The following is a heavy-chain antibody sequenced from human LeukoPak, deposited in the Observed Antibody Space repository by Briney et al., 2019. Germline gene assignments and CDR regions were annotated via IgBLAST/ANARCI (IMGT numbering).Heavy chain of an antibody. Sequence: SQTLSLTCAISGDSVSINSAAWNWIRQSPSRGLEWLGRTYQRSKWYNDYAVSVKNRITINPDISKNQFSLQLNSVTPEDTAVYYRARSPSPYSSGWYFDYWGQGTLVTVSS. J-gene: IGHJ4*02. CDR1: GDSVSINSAA. CDR3: ARSPSPYSSGWYFDY. D-gene: IGHD6-19*01. V-gene: IGHV6-1*01. CDR2: TYQRSKWYN.